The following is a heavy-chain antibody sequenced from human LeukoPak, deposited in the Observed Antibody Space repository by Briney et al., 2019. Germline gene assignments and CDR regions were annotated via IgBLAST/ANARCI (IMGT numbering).Heavy chain of an antibody. J-gene: IGHJ6*02. V-gene: IGHV3-23*01. CDR3: ARSYSNHLFGMDV. D-gene: IGHD4-11*01. CDR1: GFTFSSYA. CDR2: IVGSGGST. Sequence: GGSLRLSCAASGFTFSSYAMSWVRQAPGKGLEWVSVIVGSGGSTRYADSVKGRFTISRDNSKNTVFLQMNSVRAEDTAVYYCARSYSNHLFGMDVWGQGTTVTVSS.